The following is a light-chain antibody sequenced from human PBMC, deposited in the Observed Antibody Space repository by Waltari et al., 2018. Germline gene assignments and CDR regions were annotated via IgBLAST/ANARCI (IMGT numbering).Light chain of an antibody. CDR2: DAS. J-gene: IGKJ2*01. V-gene: IGKV1-5*01. Sequence: DIQMTQSPSTLSASVGDRVTITCRASQTISSWLAWYQQKAGKAPKLLIYDASTLESGVPSRFSGSGSGTEFTLTISSLHPDDFATYYCKQYDSFSYTFGQGTKLEIK. CDR3: KQYDSFSYT. CDR1: QTISSW.